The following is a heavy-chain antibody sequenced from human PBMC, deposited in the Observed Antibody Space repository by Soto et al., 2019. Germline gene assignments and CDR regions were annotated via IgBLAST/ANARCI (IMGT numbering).Heavy chain of an antibody. CDR1: GFTFSSYS. V-gene: IGHV3-48*01. Sequence: EVQLVESGGGLVQPGGSLRLSCAASGFTFSSYSMNWVRQAPGKGLAWVSYISSSGSSISYTDSVKGRFTISRDNAKNSLDLQMNSLGAEDTAVYYCARSRYNDYWGQGTLVTVSS. CDR3: ARSRYNDY. D-gene: IGHD1-1*01. J-gene: IGHJ4*02. CDR2: ISSSGSSI.